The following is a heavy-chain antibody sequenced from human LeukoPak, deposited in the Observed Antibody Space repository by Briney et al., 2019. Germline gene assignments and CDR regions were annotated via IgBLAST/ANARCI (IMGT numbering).Heavy chain of an antibody. D-gene: IGHD1-14*01. CDR3: AREVMDNLRFDY. Sequence: GASVKVSCKASGYTFTSYYMHWVRQAPGQGLEWMGIINPSGGDTSYAQKFQGRLTMTRDTSTNTVYMELTSLRSEDTAVYYCAREVMDNLRFDYWGQGTRVTVSS. CDR2: INPSGGDT. CDR1: GYTFTSYY. J-gene: IGHJ4*02. V-gene: IGHV1-46*01.